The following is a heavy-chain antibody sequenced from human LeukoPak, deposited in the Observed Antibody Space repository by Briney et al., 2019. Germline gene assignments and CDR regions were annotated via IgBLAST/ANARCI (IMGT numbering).Heavy chain of an antibody. J-gene: IGHJ6*03. Sequence: PGGSLRLSCAASGFTFSSYWMSWVRQAPGKRLEWVANIKRDGSEKYYVDSVKGRFIISRDNAKNSLYLQMNSLRAEDTAVYYCAKGAFRDQVQGYYYMDVWGKGTTVTVSS. D-gene: IGHD3-10*01. CDR1: GFTFSSYW. V-gene: IGHV3-7*01. CDR3: AKGAFRDQVQGYYYMDV. CDR2: IKRDGSEK.